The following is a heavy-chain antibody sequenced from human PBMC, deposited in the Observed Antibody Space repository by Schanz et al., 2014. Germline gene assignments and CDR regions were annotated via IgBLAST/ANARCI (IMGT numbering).Heavy chain of an antibody. J-gene: IGHJ3*02. D-gene: IGHD3-10*01. CDR2: ISGRDGST. Sequence: EVKMVESGGGLVKPGGSLRLSCAASGFNFSSYSLNWVRQAPGKGLEWVSAISGRDGSTYYADSVRSRFTISRDNSKNTLYLQMNSLRAEDTAVYYCAKGRFGELSAFDIWGQGTMVTVSS. V-gene: IGHV3-23*04. CDR1: GFNFSSYS. CDR3: AKGRFGELSAFDI.